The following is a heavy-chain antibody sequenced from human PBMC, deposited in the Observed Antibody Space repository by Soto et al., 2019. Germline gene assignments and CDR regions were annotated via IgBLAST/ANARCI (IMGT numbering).Heavy chain of an antibody. V-gene: IGHV3-15*07. CDR3: TTDPEGATTDYYYYGMDV. CDR1: GFTFSNAW. CDR2: IKSKTDGGTT. D-gene: IGHD1-26*01. J-gene: IGHJ6*02. Sequence: EVQLVESGGGLVKPGGSLRLSCAASGFTFSNAWMNWVRQAPGKGLEWVGRIKSKTDGGTTDYAAPVKGRFTISRDDSKNTLYLQMNSLKTEDTAVYYCTTDPEGATTDYYYYGMDVWGQGTTVTVSS.